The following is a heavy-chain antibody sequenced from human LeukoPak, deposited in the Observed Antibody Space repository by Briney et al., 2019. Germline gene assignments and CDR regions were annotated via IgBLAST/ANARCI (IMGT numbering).Heavy chain of an antibody. CDR1: GGTFSSYA. V-gene: IGHV1-69*04. Sequence: SVKVSCKASGGTFSSYAISWVRQAPGQGLEWMGRIIPILGIANYAQKFQGRVTITADKSTSTAYMELSSLRPEDTAVYYCFLRVVAATLLEYWGQGTLVTVSS. D-gene: IGHD2-15*01. CDR3: FLRVVAATLLEY. CDR2: IIPILGIA. J-gene: IGHJ4*02.